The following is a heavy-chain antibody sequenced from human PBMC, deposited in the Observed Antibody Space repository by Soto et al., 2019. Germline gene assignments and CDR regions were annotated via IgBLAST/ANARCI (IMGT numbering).Heavy chain of an antibody. CDR3: ARLVVGSSARNWFDP. D-gene: IGHD1-26*01. CDR1: GGSISSYY. J-gene: IGHJ5*02. Sequence: SETLSLTCTVSGGSISSYYWSWIRQPPGKGLEWIGYIYYSGSTNYNPSLKSRVTISVDTSKNQFSLKLSSVTAADTAVYYCARLVVGSSARNWFDPWGQGTLVTVSS. V-gene: IGHV4-59*08. CDR2: IYYSGST.